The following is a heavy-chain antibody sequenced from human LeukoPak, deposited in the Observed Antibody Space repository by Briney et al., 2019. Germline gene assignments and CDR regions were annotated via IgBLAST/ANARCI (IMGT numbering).Heavy chain of an antibody. D-gene: IGHD3-10*01. CDR1: GYTFTSYG. CDR2: ISGYNGNT. V-gene: IGHV1-18*01. J-gene: IGHJ5*02. Sequence: ASVKVSCKASGYTFTSYGISWVRQAPGQGLEWMGWISGYNGNTNYALKFQGRVTMSRNTSISTAYMELGSLRSEDTAVYYCARVPRRGERFDPWGQGTLVTVSS. CDR3: ARVPRRGERFDP.